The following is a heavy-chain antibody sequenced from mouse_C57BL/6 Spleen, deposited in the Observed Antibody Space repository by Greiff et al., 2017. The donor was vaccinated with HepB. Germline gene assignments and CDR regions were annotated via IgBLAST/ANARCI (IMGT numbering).Heavy chain of an antibody. CDR2: INPSTGGT. D-gene: IGHD4-1*02. CDR3: ARGGGSTGFAY. V-gene: IGHV1-42*01. Sequence: EVQLQQSGPELVKPGASVKISCKASGYSFTGYYMNWVKQSPEKSLEWIGEINPSTGGTTYNQKFKAKATLTVDKSSSTAYMQLKSLTSEDSAVYYCARGGGSTGFAYWGQGTLVTVSA. J-gene: IGHJ3*01. CDR1: GYSFTGYY.